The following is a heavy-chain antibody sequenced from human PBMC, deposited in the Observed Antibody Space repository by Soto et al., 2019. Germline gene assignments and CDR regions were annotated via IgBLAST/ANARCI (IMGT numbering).Heavy chain of an antibody. CDR3: ARRSIVGGTPHVDY. CDR2: ISSTSSI. CDR1: GFTFSSYS. V-gene: IGHV3-48*02. J-gene: IGHJ4*02. D-gene: IGHD1-26*01. Sequence: GGSLRLSCEASGFTFSSYSMNWVRQAPGKGLEWVSYISSTSSIYYADSVRGRFTISRDNAKNSLYLQMNSLRDEDTAVYYCARRSIVGGTPHVDYWGQGTLVTVSS.